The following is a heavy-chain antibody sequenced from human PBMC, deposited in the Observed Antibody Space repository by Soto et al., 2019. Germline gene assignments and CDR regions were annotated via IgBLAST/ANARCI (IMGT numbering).Heavy chain of an antibody. CDR2: INAASGDT. Sequence: QVQLVQSGAEVKKPGASVKVSCQASGYSSTSYAMHWVRQAPGHRLEWMGWINAASGDTKYSQECQGRVTITRDTSGSTVYMDLSSLRAEDTAFYYCVTGAHVWGTFLTWGRGTLVTVSP. V-gene: IGHV1-3*01. CDR3: VTGAHVWGTFLT. J-gene: IGHJ4*02. D-gene: IGHD3-16*01. CDR1: GYSSTSYA.